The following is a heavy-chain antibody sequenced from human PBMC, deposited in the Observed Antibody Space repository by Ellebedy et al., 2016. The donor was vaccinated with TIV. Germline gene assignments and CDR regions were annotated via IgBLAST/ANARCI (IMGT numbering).Heavy chain of an antibody. CDR1: GFSFRNYW. CDR3: ARRGSYGDYAVQINSWFDS. J-gene: IGHJ5*01. D-gene: IGHD4-17*01. Sequence: GESLKISCTASGFSFRNYWMGWVRQAPGKGLEWVANIYQDGSAKYVVDSVKGRFTISRDNAKNSLYLQMNSMRVEDTAVYYCARRGSYGDYAVQINSWFDSWGQGTLVTVSS. V-gene: IGHV3-7*01. CDR2: IYQDGSAK.